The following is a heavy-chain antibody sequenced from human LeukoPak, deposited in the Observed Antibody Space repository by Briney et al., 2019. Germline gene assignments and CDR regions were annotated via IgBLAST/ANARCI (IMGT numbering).Heavy chain of an antibody. J-gene: IGHJ3*02. CDR2: ISSSGSTI. V-gene: IGHV3-48*03. Sequence: GGSLRLSCAASGFTFSSYEMNWVRQAPGKGLEWVSYISSSGSTIYHADSVKGRFTISRDNAKNSLYLQMNSLRAEDTAVYYCARVGYDILTGYYSPHPDYAFDIWGQGTMVTVSS. D-gene: IGHD3-9*01. CDR3: ARVGYDILTGYYSPHPDYAFDI. CDR1: GFTFSSYE.